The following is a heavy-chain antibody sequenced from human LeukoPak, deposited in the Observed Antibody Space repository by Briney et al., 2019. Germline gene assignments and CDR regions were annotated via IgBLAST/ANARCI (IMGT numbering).Heavy chain of an antibody. V-gene: IGHV1-69*05. CDR2: IIPIFGTA. D-gene: IGHD2-2*01. CDR1: GGTFSSYA. Sequence: SVKVSCKASGGTFSSYAISWVRRAPGQGLEWMGGIIPIFGTANYAQKFQGRVTITTDESTSTAYMELSSLRSEDTAVYYCARAISRGPDAFDIWGQGTMVTVSS. CDR3: ARAISRGPDAFDI. J-gene: IGHJ3*02.